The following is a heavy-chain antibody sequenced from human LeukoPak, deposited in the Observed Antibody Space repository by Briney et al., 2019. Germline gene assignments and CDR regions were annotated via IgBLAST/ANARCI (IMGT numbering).Heavy chain of an antibody. CDR1: GYTFTSYG. D-gene: IGHD2-15*01. V-gene: IGHV1-18*01. Sequence: ASVKVSCKASGYTFTSYGISWVRQAPGQGLEWMGWISAYNGNTNYAQKLQGRVTMTTDTSTSTAYMELRSLRSDDTAVYYCARPHCSGGSCYVFDYWGQGTLVTVSS. CDR2: ISAYNGNT. J-gene: IGHJ4*02. CDR3: ARPHCSGGSCYVFDY.